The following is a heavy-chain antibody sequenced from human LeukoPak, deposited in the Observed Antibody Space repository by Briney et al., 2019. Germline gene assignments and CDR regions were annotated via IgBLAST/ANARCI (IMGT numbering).Heavy chain of an antibody. V-gene: IGHV4-39*07. CDR1: GGSISSSSYY. J-gene: IGHJ6*02. D-gene: IGHD2-2*01. Sequence: SETLSLTCTVSGGSISSSSYYWGWIRQPPGKGLEWIGSIYYSGSTYYNPSLKSRVTISVDTSKNQFSLKLSSVTAADTAVYYCARAGYCSSTSCYGTYYYYYGMDVWGQGTTVTVSS. CDR3: ARAGYCSSTSCYGTYYYYYGMDV. CDR2: IYYSGST.